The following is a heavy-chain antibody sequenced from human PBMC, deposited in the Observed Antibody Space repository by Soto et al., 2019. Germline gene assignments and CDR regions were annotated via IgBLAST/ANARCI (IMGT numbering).Heavy chain of an antibody. CDR2: INPTGGDT. CDR3: ARGSYASNVFIMDV. Sequence: QVQLVQSGAEVKKPGASVQVSCKASGYTFTTYFMHWMRQAPGQGFEWMGRINPTGGDTVYAKKFQGRVTVSRDTSTSTVYIELGSLTSKDTAVYYCARGSYASNVFIMDVWGQGTTVTVSS. D-gene: IGHD2-2*01. J-gene: IGHJ6*02. CDR1: GYTFTTYF. V-gene: IGHV1-46*01.